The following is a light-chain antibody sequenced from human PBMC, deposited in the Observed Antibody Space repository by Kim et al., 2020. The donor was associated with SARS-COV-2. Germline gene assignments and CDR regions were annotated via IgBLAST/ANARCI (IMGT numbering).Light chain of an antibody. CDR2: DAS. Sequence: EIVLTQSPATLSLSPGERATLSCRASQSVSSYLAWYQQKPGQAPRLLIYDASSRASGIPARFSGSGSGTDFTLTISSLEPEDFAVYYCQQYGSSPEDTFGQGTKLEI. J-gene: IGKJ2*01. CDR1: QSVSSY. CDR3: QQYGSSPEDT. V-gene: IGKV3-11*01.